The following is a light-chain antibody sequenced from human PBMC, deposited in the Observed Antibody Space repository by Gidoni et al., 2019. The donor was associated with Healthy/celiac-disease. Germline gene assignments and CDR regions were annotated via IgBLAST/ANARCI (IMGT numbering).Light chain of an antibody. CDR3: ETWDSNTRV. CDR1: SGHSSYI. J-gene: IGLJ2*01. V-gene: IGLV4-60*03. CDR2: LEGSGSY. Sequence: SSSSASLGSSVKLTCTLSSGHSSYIIAWHQQQPGKAPRYLMKLEGSGSYNKGSGVPDRFSGSSSGADRYLTISNLQSEDEADYYCETWDSNTRVFGGGTKLTVL.